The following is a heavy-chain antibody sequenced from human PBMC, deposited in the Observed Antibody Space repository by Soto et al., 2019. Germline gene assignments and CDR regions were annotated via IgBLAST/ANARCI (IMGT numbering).Heavy chain of an antibody. J-gene: IGHJ4*02. Sequence: GGSLRLSCAASGFTFKSYWMHWVRQAPGKGMGWVSRINGDGSSTSYADSVRGRFTISRDNAKNTLYLQMSSLRAEDTAVYYCERDPCRSDCSRGRGTLDT. CDR3: ERDPCRSDCS. CDR2: INGDGSST. V-gene: IGHV3-74*01. D-gene: IGHD2-21*02. CDR1: GFTFKSYW.